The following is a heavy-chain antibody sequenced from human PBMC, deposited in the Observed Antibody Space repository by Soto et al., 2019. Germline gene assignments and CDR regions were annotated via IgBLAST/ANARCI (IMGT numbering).Heavy chain of an antibody. V-gene: IGHV3-23*01. CDR1: GFTFSSYA. Sequence: GGSLRLSCAASGFTFSSYAMSWVRQAPGKGLEWVSAISGSGGGTYYADSVKGRFTISRDNSKNTLYLQMISLRAEDTAVYYCAKGAMADDAFDIWGQGTMVTVSS. CDR2: ISGSGGGT. D-gene: IGHD6-19*01. CDR3: AKGAMADDAFDI. J-gene: IGHJ3*02.